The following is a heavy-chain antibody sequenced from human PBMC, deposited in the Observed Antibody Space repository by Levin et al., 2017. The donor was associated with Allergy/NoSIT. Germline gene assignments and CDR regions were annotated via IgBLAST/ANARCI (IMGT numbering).Heavy chain of an antibody. Sequence: SVKVSCKASGGTFSSYTISWVRQAPGQGLEWMGRIIPILGIANYAQKFQGRVTITADKSTSTAYMELSSLRSEDTAVYYCASETGRFTILGASAFDIWGQGTMVTVSS. J-gene: IGHJ3*02. V-gene: IGHV1-69*02. D-gene: IGHD3-3*01. CDR3: ASETGRFTILGASAFDI. CDR2: IIPILGIA. CDR1: GGTFSSYT.